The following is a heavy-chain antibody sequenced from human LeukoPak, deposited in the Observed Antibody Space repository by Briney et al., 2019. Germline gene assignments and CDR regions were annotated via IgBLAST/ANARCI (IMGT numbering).Heavy chain of an antibody. Sequence: PGGSLRLSCAASGFTFSSYGMHWVRQAPGKGLEWVAFIRYDGSNRYYADSVKGRFTISRDNSKNTLYLQMNSLRAEDTAVYYCAEYYGSGSYYNAKAGWFDPWGQGTLVTVSS. CDR2: IRYDGSNR. D-gene: IGHD3-10*01. J-gene: IGHJ5*02. CDR1: GFTFSSYG. V-gene: IGHV3-30*02. CDR3: AEYYGSGSYYNAKAGWFDP.